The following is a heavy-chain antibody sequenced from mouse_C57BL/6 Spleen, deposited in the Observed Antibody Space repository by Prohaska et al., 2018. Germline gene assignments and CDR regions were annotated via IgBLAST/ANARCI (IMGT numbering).Heavy chain of an antibody. CDR3: TGPGSSLGD. J-gene: IGHJ2*01. D-gene: IGHD1-1*01. Sequence: EVKLEESGGGLVQPGGSMKLYCVASGFTFSNYWMNWVRQSQAKELEWDAQIRLNSDYDATYYAESVKERLTISRDDSKTSVYQQRNKLRDEDTVIYYGTGPGSSLGDWGTGTTLTVSS. CDR1: GFTFSNYW. V-gene: IGHV6-3*01. CDR2: IRLNSDYDAT.